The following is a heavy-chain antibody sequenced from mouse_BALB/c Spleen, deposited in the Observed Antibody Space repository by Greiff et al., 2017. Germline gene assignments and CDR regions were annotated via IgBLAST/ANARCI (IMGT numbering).Heavy chain of an antibody. D-gene: IGHD2-4*01. CDR1: GFTFSSYA. Sequence: EVKLMESGGGLVKPGGSLKLSCAASGFTFSSYAMSWVRQSPEKRLEWVAEISSGGSYTYYPDTVTGRFTISRDNAKNTLYLEMSSLRSEDTAMYYCARAYDYDNAMDYWGQGTSVTVSS. CDR2: ISSGGSYT. J-gene: IGHJ4*01. CDR3: ARAYDYDNAMDY. V-gene: IGHV5-9-4*01.